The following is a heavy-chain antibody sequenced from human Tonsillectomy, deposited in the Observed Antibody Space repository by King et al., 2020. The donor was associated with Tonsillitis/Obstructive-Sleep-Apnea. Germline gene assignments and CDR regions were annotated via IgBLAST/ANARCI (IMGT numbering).Heavy chain of an antibody. Sequence: VQLVESGGGLVKPGGSLRLSCAASGFSFSHAWMSWVRQAPGKGLEWVGRIKSKTDGGTTDYAAPVKVRFTIPRDDSKNTVYLQMNGLKTEDTAVYYCTAVSGGHYGLSYWGQGTLVTVSS. CDR1: GFSFSHAW. D-gene: IGHD4-17*01. CDR2: IKSKTDGGTT. J-gene: IGHJ4*02. V-gene: IGHV3-15*01. CDR3: TAVSGGHYGLSY.